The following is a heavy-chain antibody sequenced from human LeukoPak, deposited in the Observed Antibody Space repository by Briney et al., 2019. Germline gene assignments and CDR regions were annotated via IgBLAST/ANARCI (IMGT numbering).Heavy chain of an antibody. CDR3: TKDSVAMVTTSDY. D-gene: IGHD5-18*01. Sequence: GGSLRLSCAASGFTFSSYSMNWVRQAPGKGLEWVSYISSSSSTIYYADSVKGRFTTSRDNAKNSLYLQMNSLRPEDTALYYCTKDSVAMVTTSDYWGQGTLVTVSS. CDR1: GFTFSSYS. V-gene: IGHV3-48*04. CDR2: ISSSSSTI. J-gene: IGHJ4*02.